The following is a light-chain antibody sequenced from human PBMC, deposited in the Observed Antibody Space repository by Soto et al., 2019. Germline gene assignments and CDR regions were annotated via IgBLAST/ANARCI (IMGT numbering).Light chain of an antibody. CDR3: HQRSTWPFT. J-gene: IGKJ3*01. CDR1: QSISSY. Sequence: EIVLTQSPATLSLSPGERATLSCRASQSISSYLAWYQQKPDQAPRLLIYDASNRAPGIPARFSGSGSGTDFTLTIRSLEPEDFAFYYCHQRSTWPFTFGPGTKVDIK. V-gene: IGKV3-11*01. CDR2: DAS.